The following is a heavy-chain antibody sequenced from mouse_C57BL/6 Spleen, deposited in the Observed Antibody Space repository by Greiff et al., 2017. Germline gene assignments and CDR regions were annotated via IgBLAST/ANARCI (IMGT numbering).Heavy chain of an antibody. CDR1: GYTFTSYW. CDR3: ARNYYGSSYDY. V-gene: IGHV1-64*01. J-gene: IGHJ2*01. D-gene: IGHD1-1*01. Sequence: QVQLQQPGAELVKPGASVKLSCKASGYTFTSYWMHWVKQRPGQGLEWIGMIHPNSGSTNYNEKFKSKATLTVDESSSTAYMQLSSLTSEDSAVYYCARNYYGSSYDYWGQGTTLTVSS. CDR2: IHPNSGST.